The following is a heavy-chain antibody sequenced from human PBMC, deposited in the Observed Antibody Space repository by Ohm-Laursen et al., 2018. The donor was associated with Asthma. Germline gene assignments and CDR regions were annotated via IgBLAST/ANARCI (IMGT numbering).Heavy chain of an antibody. CDR2: ISTASSFI. CDR3: ARIGPEWELPVREYSLHH. D-gene: IGHD1-26*01. V-gene: IGHV3-21*01. J-gene: IGHJ1*01. Sequence: GSLRLSCTASGYTFSRYSIHWVRQIPGKGLEWVASISTASSFIYYADSVRGRFTTSRDNARNSVYLQMNSLRAEDTALYYCARIGPEWELPVREYSLHHWGEGTLVTVSS. CDR1: GYTFSRYS.